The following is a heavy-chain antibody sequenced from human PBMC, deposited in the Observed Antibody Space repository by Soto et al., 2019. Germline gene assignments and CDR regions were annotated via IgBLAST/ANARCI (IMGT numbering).Heavy chain of an antibody. CDR2: ISSSGRTI. CDR1: GFTSSSYS. D-gene: IGHD1-7*01. J-gene: IGHJ6*02. V-gene: IGHV3-48*02. Sequence: GGSLRLSCAASGFTSSSYSMNWVRQAPGKGLEWVSYISSSGRTIYYADSVKGRFTISRDNAKNSLYLQMDSLRDEDTAVYYCARDQGDRELPYNYYYGVDVWGQGTTVTVSS. CDR3: ARDQGDRELPYNYYYGVDV.